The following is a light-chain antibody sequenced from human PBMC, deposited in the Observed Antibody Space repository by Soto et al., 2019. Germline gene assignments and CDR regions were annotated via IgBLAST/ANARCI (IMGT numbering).Light chain of an antibody. CDR2: DVN. Sequence: QYGLTQHRSVSLSPGQSVTISCTGTSSDVGGYNYVSWYQQHPGKAPKLMICDVNKRPSGVPDRFSGSKSGNTASLTISGLQAEDEADYYCCSYAGSYTLVFGTGTKVTVL. V-gene: IGLV2-11*01. J-gene: IGLJ1*01. CDR1: SSDVGGYNY. CDR3: CSYAGSYTLV.